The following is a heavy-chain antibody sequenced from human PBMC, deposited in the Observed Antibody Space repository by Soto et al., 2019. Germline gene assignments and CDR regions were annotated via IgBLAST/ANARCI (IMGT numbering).Heavy chain of an antibody. J-gene: IGHJ3*02. V-gene: IGHV4-59*01. CDR2: IYYSGST. CDR3: ARGRGRLFINQLLMALDI. CDR1: GGSISSYY. Sequence: QVQLQESGPGLVKPSETLSLTCTVSGGSISSYYWSWIRQPPGKGLEWIGYIYYSGSTNYNPSLESRVTLSVDTSKDLCSLKLSSVTAADTAVYHCARGRGRLFINQLLMALDIWGRGTMVSVSS. D-gene: IGHD2-2*01.